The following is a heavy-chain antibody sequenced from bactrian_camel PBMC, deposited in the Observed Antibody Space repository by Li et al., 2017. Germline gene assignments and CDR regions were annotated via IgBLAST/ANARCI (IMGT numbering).Heavy chain of an antibody. J-gene: IGHJ6*01. CDR2: ISIDGRVT. Sequence: VQLVESGGGSVQAGGSLRLSCAASGFTFSRTDMYWVRHAPGKGLEWVASISIDGRVTYYRDSVKGRFTISKDNRKNILYLQMNSLTPGDTAMYYCTARYEFGLGACRGVGGLGFWGQGTQVTVS. D-gene: IGHD1*01. CDR3: TARYEFGLGACRGVGGLGF. CDR1: GFTFSRTD. V-gene: IGHV3S6*01.